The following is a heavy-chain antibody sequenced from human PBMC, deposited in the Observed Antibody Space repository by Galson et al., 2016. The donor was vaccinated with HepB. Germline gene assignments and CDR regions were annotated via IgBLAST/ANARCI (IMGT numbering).Heavy chain of an antibody. J-gene: IGHJ6*02. CDR1: GYTFNNYG. CDR2: ISTYSGDT. Sequence: SVKVSCKAFGYTFNNYGVNWVRQAPGQGLEWMGWISTYSGDTYYAQNLQGRVTMTTDTSTSTAYMELRSLRSDDTVMYYCAREQGVGYAMDVWGQGTTVTVPS. V-gene: IGHV1-18*01. D-gene: IGHD1-26*01. CDR3: AREQGVGYAMDV.